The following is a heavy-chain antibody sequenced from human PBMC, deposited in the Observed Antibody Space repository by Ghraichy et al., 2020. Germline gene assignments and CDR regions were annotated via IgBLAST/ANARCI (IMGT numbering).Heavy chain of an antibody. Sequence: LSLTCAASGFTFSIYGMHWVRQAPGKGLEWVAVIWYDGSTKYYADSVKGRFTISRDNSKNTVSLQMDSLRADDTAVYYCAADRVAFGMAAFNYWGQGTLVTVSS. V-gene: IGHV3-33*01. CDR3: AADRVAFGMAAFNY. CDR1: GFTFSIYG. D-gene: IGHD5-24*01. J-gene: IGHJ4*02. CDR2: IWYDGSTK.